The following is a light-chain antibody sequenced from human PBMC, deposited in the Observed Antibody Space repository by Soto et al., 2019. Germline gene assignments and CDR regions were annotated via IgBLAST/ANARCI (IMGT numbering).Light chain of an antibody. V-gene: IGKV1-5*01. CDR1: QSISNW. CDR2: DAS. CDR3: QQYNSYLVT. Sequence: IQLPQSPSTLSVSVGERVSIXWLASQSISNWLAWYQQKPGKAPKLLMYDASSLQSGVPSRFSGSGSGTEFTLTISSLQPDDFATYYCQQYNSYLVTFGGGTKVDIK. J-gene: IGKJ4*01.